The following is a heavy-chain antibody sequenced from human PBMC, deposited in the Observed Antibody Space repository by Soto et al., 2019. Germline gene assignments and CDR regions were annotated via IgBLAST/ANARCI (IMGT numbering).Heavy chain of an antibody. CDR1: GYTFTSFD. CDR2: VNPSGGGT. Sequence: GASVKVSCKASGYTFTSFDVHWVRQAPGQGLEWMGIVNPSGGGTSYAQKFQGRVTVTRDTSTSTVYMELSRLRSEDAAVYYCAREVYGGGAFDIWGQGTMVTVSS. D-gene: IGHD4-17*01. J-gene: IGHJ3*02. CDR3: AREVYGGGAFDI. V-gene: IGHV1-46*01.